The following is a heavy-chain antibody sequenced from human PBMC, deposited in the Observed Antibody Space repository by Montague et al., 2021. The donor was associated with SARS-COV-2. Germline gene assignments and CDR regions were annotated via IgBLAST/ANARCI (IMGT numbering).Heavy chain of an antibody. CDR1: GGSLSGDH. CDR2: VNHSGHT. J-gene: IGHJ4*02. CDR3: ARGTVGVAARLRYYLDQ. V-gene: IGHV4-34*01. D-gene: IGHD6-6*01. Sequence: SETLSLTCAVSGGSLSGDHWSWIRQPPGKGLEWIGEVNHSGHTNYNVSLKSRVTMSVDTSKSQFSLKVRSVTAADTAVYYCARGTVGVAARLRYYLDQWGQGTLVTVSS.